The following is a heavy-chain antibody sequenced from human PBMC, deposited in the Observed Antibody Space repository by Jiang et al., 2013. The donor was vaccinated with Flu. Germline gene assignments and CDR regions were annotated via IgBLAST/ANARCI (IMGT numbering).Heavy chain of an antibody. Sequence: GAEVKKPGASVNVTCKASGYTFTSYYIHWVRQAPGQGLEWMGIINPSGGSTSHAQKFQGRVTMTRDTSTSTVYMELSSLRSEDTAVYYCARDKGYDFWSGYSDYYYGMDVWGQGTTVTVSS. J-gene: IGHJ6*02. CDR2: INPSGGST. D-gene: IGHD3-3*01. V-gene: IGHV1-46*01. CDR3: ARDKGYDFWSGYSDYYYGMDV. CDR1: GYTFTSYY.